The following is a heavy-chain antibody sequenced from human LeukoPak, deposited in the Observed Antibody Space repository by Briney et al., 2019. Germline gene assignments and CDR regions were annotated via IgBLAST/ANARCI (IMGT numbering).Heavy chain of an antibody. CDR2: ISPSGSST. CDR3: WRDLLGESGAGGP. D-gene: IGHD3-22*01. J-gene: IGHJ5*02. Sequence: GGSLRLSCATSGFTFSSYTMNWVRQAPGKGLEWASSISPSGSSTWHADSVKGRFTISRDNAKNSVHLQMTNLRVDDTAGYYCWRDLLGESGAGGPWGQGILVTVSS. CDR1: GFTFSSYT. V-gene: IGHV3-21*01.